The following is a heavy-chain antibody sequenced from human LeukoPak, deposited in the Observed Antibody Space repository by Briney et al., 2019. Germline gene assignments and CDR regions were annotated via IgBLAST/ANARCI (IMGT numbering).Heavy chain of an antibody. V-gene: IGHV4-39*07. CDR2: IYYSGST. CDR1: GGSISSSSYY. D-gene: IGHD6-13*01. CDR3: ARGPLLVHT. J-gene: IGHJ5*02. Sequence: SETLSLTCTVSGGSISSSSYYWGWIRQPPGKGLEWIGSIYYSGSTYYNPSLKSRVTISVDTSKNQFSLKLSSVTAADTAVYYCARGPLLVHTWGQGTLVTVSS.